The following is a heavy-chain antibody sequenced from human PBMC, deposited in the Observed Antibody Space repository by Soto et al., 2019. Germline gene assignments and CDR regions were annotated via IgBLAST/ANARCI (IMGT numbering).Heavy chain of an antibody. D-gene: IGHD1-26*01. Sequence: GSLRLSCAASGFTFSSYAMGWVRQAPGKGLEWVSALSGSGASTYYADSVKGRFTISRDNSKNTLYLQMNSLRAEDTAIYYCAKDDSGSYYLREYYFDYWGQGTLVTVSS. J-gene: IGHJ4*02. CDR2: LSGSGAST. V-gene: IGHV3-23*01. CDR3: AKDDSGSYYLREYYFDY. CDR1: GFTFSSYA.